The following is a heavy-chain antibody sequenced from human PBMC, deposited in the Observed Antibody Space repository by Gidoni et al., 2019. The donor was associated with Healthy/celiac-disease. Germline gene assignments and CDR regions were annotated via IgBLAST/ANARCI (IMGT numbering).Heavy chain of an antibody. V-gene: IGHV3-64*01. CDR1: GFTFRSYA. CDR3: ARDPSMVRGVTDAFDI. J-gene: IGHJ3*02. D-gene: IGHD3-10*01. CDR2: ISSNGSST. Sequence: EVQLVESGGGLVQPGGSLRLSCAASGFTFRSYAMHWVRQAPGKGLEYVSAISSNGSSTYYANSVKGRFTISRDNSKNTLYLQMGSLRAEDMAVYYCARDPSMVRGVTDAFDIWGQGTMVTVSS.